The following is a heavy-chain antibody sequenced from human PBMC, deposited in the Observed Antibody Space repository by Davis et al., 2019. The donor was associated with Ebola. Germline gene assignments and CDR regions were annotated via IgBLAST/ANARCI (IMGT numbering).Heavy chain of an antibody. J-gene: IGHJ4*02. V-gene: IGHV1-3*01. CDR1: GYTFTSYA. Sequence: AASVKVSCKASGYTFTSYAMHWVRQAPGQRLEWMGWINAGNGNTKYSQKLQGRVTITRDTSASTAYMELSSLRSEDTAVYYCAREFRLPTTEYSSGYYFDYWGQGTLVTVSS. D-gene: IGHD6-19*01. CDR3: AREFRLPTTEYSSGYYFDY. CDR2: INAGNGNT.